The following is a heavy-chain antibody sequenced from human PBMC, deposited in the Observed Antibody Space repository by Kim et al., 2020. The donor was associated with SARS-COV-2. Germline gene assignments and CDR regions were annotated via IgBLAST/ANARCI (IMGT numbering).Heavy chain of an antibody. CDR1: GYSFTFYW. Sequence: GESLKISCLGSGYSFTFYWIGWVLQCSGQGLELMGIIYPGDSDTRYSPSFQGQVTISADKSISTAYLQWSSLKASDTAMYYCARLPGSGSYLDWFDPWGQGTLVTVSS. J-gene: IGHJ5*02. D-gene: IGHD3-10*01. CDR2: IYPGDSDT. CDR3: ARLPGSGSYLDWFDP. V-gene: IGHV5-51*01.